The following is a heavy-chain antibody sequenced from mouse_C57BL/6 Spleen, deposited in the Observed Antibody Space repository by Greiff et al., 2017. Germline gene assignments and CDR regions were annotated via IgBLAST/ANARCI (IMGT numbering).Heavy chain of an antibody. J-gene: IGHJ1*03. Sequence: QVQLQQSGAELVKPGASVKISCKASGYAFSSYWMNWVKQRPGKGLEWIGQIYPGDGATNYNGKFKGKATLTADKSSSTAYMQLSSLTSEDSAVYFCARRNYYGSSYDWYFDVWGTGTTVTVSS. CDR2: IYPGDGAT. CDR3: ARRNYYGSSYDWYFDV. V-gene: IGHV1-80*01. CDR1: GYAFSSYW. D-gene: IGHD1-1*01.